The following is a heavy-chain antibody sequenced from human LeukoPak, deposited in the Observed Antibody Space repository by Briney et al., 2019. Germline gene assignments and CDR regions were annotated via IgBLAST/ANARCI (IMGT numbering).Heavy chain of an antibody. V-gene: IGHV3-53*04. D-gene: IGHD6-19*01. CDR2: IYSGGST. CDR3: ARAQWRTYSYYYMDV. J-gene: IGHJ6*03. CDR1: GYTVSSNY. Sequence: GGSLRLSCAASGYTVSSNYMSWVRQAPGKWLEWVSVIYSGGSTYYADSVKGRFTISRHNSKNTLYLQMNSLRAEDTAVYYCARAQWRTYSYYYMDVWGKGTTVTVSS.